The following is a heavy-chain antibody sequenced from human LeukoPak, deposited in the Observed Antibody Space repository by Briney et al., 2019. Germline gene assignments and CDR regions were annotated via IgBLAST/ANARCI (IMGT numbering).Heavy chain of an antibody. Sequence: PGGSLRLSCADSGFTFSSYSMNWVRQAPGKGLEWVSYIGSSTSTIYYADSVKGRFTISRDNARNSLYLQMNSLRDEDTAVYYCARGLVGGNPAGRYFDYWGQGTLVTVSS. V-gene: IGHV3-48*02. CDR2: IGSSTSTI. D-gene: IGHD4-23*01. CDR1: GFTFSSYS. J-gene: IGHJ4*02. CDR3: ARGLVGGNPAGRYFDY.